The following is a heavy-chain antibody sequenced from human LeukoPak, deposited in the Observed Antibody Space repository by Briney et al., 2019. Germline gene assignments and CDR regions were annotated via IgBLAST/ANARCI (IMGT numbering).Heavy chain of an antibody. CDR1: GYSFTNYW. Sequence: GESLKISCEGSGYSFTNYWIGWVRQMPGEGLELKGVIYPDDSDTRYSPSFQGQVTISADKSSNTAYLQWSSLKASDTAMYYCARLPFYYDRSGFRRAEYFRHWGQGTLVTVSS. V-gene: IGHV5-51*01. CDR2: IYPDDSDT. CDR3: ARLPFYYDRSGFRRAEYFRH. D-gene: IGHD3-22*01. J-gene: IGHJ1*01.